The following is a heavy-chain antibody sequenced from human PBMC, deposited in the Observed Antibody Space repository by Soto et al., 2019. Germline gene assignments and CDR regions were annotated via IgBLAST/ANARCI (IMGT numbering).Heavy chain of an antibody. CDR3: ARRYGWLYFDY. J-gene: IGHJ4*02. V-gene: IGHV4-59*04. CDR2: IFYSGST. Sequence: SETLSLTCAVYGGSISSYYWSWIRQPPGKGLEWIGYIFYSGSTYYNPSLKSRVTISVDTSKNQFSLKLTSVTAADTALYYCARRYGWLYFDYWGQGSLVTVSS. CDR1: GGSISSYY. D-gene: IGHD3-10*01.